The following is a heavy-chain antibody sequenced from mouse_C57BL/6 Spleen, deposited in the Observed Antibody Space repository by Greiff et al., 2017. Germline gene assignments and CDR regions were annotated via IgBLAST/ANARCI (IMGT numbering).Heavy chain of an antibody. CDR1: GFNIKDDY. V-gene: IGHV14-4*01. CDR2: IDPENGDT. CDR3: TYSIYPGF. J-gene: IGHJ1*01. D-gene: IGHD2-5*01. Sequence: VQLQQSGAELVRPGASVKLSCTASGFNIKDDYMHWVKQRPEQGLEWIGWIDPENGDTEYASKFQGKATITADTSSNTAYLQLSSLTSVDTAVXYCTYSIYPGFRGAGTTLTVSS.